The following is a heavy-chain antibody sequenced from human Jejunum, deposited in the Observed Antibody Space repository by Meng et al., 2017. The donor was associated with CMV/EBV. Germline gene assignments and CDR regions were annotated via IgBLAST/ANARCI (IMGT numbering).Heavy chain of an antibody. V-gene: IGHV3-72*01. J-gene: IGHJ4*02. D-gene: IGHD3-10*01. CDR3: ARDSMKGGGFDY. CDR1: GFTFSDHH. Sequence: GFTFSDHHMDWFRQGPGKGREWVGRCKKKGKNPPIEYAAFVKGRFTIPRDDSKNPPYLKKNSLKTDEKAVYYCARDSMKGGGFDYWGQGTLVTVSS. CDR2: CKKKGKNPPI.